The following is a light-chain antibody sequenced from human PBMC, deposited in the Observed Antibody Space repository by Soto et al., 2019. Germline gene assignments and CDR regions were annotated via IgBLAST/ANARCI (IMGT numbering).Light chain of an antibody. J-gene: IGLJ1*01. V-gene: IGLV2-14*01. CDR3: TAYKSRNTYV. CDR1: SSDVGGYNY. Sequence: QSVLTQPASVSGSPGQSIAISCTGTSSDVGGYNYVSWYQHHPGKAPKLMIYAVSNRPSGVSDRFSGSKSGSTASLTISGLQDEEEADYYCTAYKSRNTYVFGTGTKVTVL. CDR2: AVS.